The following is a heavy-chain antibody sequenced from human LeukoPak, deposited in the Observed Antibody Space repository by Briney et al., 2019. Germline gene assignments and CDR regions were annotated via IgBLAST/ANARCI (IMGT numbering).Heavy chain of an antibody. CDR1: GFTFSSYW. J-gene: IGHJ3*02. CDR2: IKQDGSEK. CDR3: ARARFTPSYSSGQTLRAFDI. Sequence: PGGSLRLSCAASGFTFSSYWMSWVRQAPGKGLEWVANIKQDGSEKYYVDSVKGRFTISRDNAKNSLYLQMNSLRAEDTAVYYCARARFTPSYSSGQTLRAFDIWGQGTMVTVSS. D-gene: IGHD6-19*01. V-gene: IGHV3-7*01.